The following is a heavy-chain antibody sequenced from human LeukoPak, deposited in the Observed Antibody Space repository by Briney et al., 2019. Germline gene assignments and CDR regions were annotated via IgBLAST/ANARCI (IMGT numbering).Heavy chain of an antibody. CDR2: IYTSGST. CDR1: GGSISSSSYY. D-gene: IGHD6-19*01. Sequence: PSETLSLTCTVSGGSISSSSYYWGWIRQPAGKGLEWIGRIYTSGSTNYNPSLKSRVTMSVDTSKNQFSLKLSSVTAADTAVYYCARGSSTFDYWGQGTLVTVSS. V-gene: IGHV4-61*02. J-gene: IGHJ4*02. CDR3: ARGSSTFDY.